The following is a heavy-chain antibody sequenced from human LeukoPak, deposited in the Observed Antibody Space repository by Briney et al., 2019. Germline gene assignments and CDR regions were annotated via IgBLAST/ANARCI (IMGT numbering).Heavy chain of an antibody. D-gene: IGHD2-15*01. J-gene: IGHJ4*02. CDR3: ASPYCSGGSCYLDY. Sequence: ASVKVSCKVSGYTLTELSMHWVRQAPGKGPEWMGGFDPEDGETIYAQKFQGRVTMTEDTSTDTAYMELSSLRSEDTAVYYCASPYCSGGSCYLDYWGQGTLVTVSS. CDR2: FDPEDGET. V-gene: IGHV1-24*01. CDR1: GYTLTELS.